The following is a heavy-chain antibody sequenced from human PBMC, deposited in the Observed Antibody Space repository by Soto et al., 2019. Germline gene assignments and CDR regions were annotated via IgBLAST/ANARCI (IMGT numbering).Heavy chain of an antibody. CDR3: ASEGYAVRSGYLSYFAS. V-gene: IGHV1-18*01. J-gene: IGHJ4*02. CDR1: GCTFSSYA. CDR2: IIAYNGNT. D-gene: IGHD3-3*01. Sequence: GASVNVSCKASGCTFSSYAISWVRQAPGQGLEWMGWIIAYNGNTNYAQKLQGRVTMTTDTSTSTAYLDLSSLRPDDTAVYYCASEGYAVRSGYLSYFASWGKGTLVTVS.